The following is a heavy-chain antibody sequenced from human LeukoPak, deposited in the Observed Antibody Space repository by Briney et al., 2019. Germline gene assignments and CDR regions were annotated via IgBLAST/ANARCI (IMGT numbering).Heavy chain of an antibody. V-gene: IGHV4-59*01. Sequence: SETLSLTCTVSGGSISSYYWSWIRQPPGKGLEWIGYIYDSGSTNYNPSLKSRVTISVDTSKNQFSLNLSSVTAADTAVYYCAGEGDKYANWFDTWGQGTLVTVSS. CDR2: IYDSGST. D-gene: IGHD2-8*01. J-gene: IGHJ5*02. CDR3: AGEGDKYANWFDT. CDR1: GGSISSYY.